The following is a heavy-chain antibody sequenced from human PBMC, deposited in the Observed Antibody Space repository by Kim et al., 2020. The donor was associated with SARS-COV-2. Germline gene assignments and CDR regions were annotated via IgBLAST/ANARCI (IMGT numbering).Heavy chain of an antibody. J-gene: IGHJ4*02. CDR1: GYTFTSYA. Sequence: ASVKVSCKASGYTFTSYAMHWVRQAPGQRLEWMGWINAGNGNTKYSQKFQGRVTITRDTSASTAYMELSSLRSEDTAVYYCARDLGGIAAAGTEWGQGTLVTVSS. CDR2: INAGNGNT. CDR3: ARDLGGIAAAGTE. V-gene: IGHV1-3*01. D-gene: IGHD6-13*01.